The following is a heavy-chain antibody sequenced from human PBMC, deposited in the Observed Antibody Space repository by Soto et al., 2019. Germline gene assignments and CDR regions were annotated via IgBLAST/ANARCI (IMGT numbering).Heavy chain of an antibody. CDR2: INSEESNS. Sequence: VVSLRISCAASGFTFNSYAMSWVRQAPGKGLEWVSTINSEESNSNYADSVRGRFTSSRDNAKNTLYLQMNSLRAEDTALYYCGRDGEKSGDPLDYWGLGTRVTVSS. J-gene: IGHJ4*02. CDR1: GFTFNSYA. V-gene: IGHV3-74*01. D-gene: IGHD1-26*01. CDR3: GRDGEKSGDPLDY.